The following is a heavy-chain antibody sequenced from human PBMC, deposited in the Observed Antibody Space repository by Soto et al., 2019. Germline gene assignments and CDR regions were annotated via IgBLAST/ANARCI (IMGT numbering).Heavy chain of an antibody. D-gene: IGHD3-3*01. CDR3: AVLRYDFWSGLIYYYYGMDV. CDR2: IIPIFGTA. J-gene: IGHJ6*02. CDR1: GGTFSSYA. V-gene: IGHV1-69*13. Sequence: SVKVSCKASGGTFSSYAISWVRQAPGQGLEWMGGIIPIFGTANYAQKFQGRVTITADESTSTAYMELSSLRSEDTAVYYCAVLRYDFWSGLIYYYYGMDVWGQGTTVTVSS.